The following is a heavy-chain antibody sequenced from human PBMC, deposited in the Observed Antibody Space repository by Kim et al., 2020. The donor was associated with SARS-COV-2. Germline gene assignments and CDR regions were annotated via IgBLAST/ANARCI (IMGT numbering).Heavy chain of an antibody. CDR2: IYYSGST. CDR3: ARGDSGYDSADY. Sequence: SETLSLTCTVSGGSISSGGYYWSWIRQHPGKGLEWIGYIYYSGSTYYNPSLKSRVTISVDTSKNQFSLKLSSVTAADTAVYYCARGDSGYDSADYWGQGTLVTVSS. D-gene: IGHD5-12*01. V-gene: IGHV4-31*03. CDR1: GGSISSGGYY. J-gene: IGHJ4*02.